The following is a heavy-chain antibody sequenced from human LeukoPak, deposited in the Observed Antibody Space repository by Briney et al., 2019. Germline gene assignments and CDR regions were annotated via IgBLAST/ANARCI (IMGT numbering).Heavy chain of an antibody. CDR1: GGSISSYY. Sequence: SETLSLTCTVSGGSISSYYWSWIRQPPGKGLEWIGYIFYSGSTNYNPSLRSRVTISVDTSKNQFSLKLSSVTAADTAVYYCVRGGVISTYDYWGQGTLVTVSS. D-gene: IGHD3-10*01. J-gene: IGHJ4*02. CDR3: VRGGVISTYDY. CDR2: IFYSGST. V-gene: IGHV4-59*01.